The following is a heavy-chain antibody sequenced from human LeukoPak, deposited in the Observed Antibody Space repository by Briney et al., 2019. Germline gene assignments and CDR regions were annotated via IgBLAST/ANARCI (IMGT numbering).Heavy chain of an antibody. J-gene: IGHJ4*02. CDR2: IYSTGST. CDR3: AGPRPTHFDY. CDR1: GGSINNYF. D-gene: IGHD2-15*01. Sequence: PSETLSLTCAVSGGSINNYFSTWIRQPAGRGLEWIGRIYSTGSTNYNPSFKGRVTMSVDTTKNQFSLNLMSVTAADTAVYYCAGPRPTHFDYWGQGALVTVSS. V-gene: IGHV4-4*07.